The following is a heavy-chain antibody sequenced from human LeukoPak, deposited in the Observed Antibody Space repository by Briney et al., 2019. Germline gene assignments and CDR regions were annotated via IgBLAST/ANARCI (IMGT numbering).Heavy chain of an antibody. CDR3: ARDQNYYGSGSYSISLGFDY. CDR2: INPSGGST. J-gene: IGHJ4*02. Sequence: SVKVSCKTSGFTFTSYYMHWVRQAPGQGLEWMGIINPSGGSTSYAQKFQGRVTMTRDTSTSTVYMELSSLRSEDTAVYYCARDQNYYGSGSYSISLGFDYWGQGTLVTVSS. V-gene: IGHV1-46*01. D-gene: IGHD3-10*01. CDR1: GFTFTSYY.